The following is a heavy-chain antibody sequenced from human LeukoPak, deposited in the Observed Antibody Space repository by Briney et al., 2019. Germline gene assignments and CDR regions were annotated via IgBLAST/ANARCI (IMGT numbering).Heavy chain of an antibody. V-gene: IGHV3-21*01. D-gene: IGHD2-21*01. CDR3: ARDCGGDCYGAFDI. J-gene: IGHJ3*02. CDR1: GFTFSSYG. CDR2: ISSSSSYI. Sequence: PGGSLRLSCAASGFTFSSYGMHWVRQAPGKGLEWVSSISSSSSYIYYADSVKGRFTISRDNAKNSLYLQMNSLRAEDTAVYYCARDCGGDCYGAFDIWGQGTMVTVSS.